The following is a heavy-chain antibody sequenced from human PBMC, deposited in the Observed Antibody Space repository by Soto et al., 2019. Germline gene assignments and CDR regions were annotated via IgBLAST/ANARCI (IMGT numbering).Heavy chain of an antibody. Sequence: EVQLVESGGGLVQPGGSLRLSCAASGFTFSSYSMNWVRQAPGKGLEWVSYISSSSSTIYYADSVKGRFTISRDNAKNSVYLQMHTLRDEHTAVYYCARPIVRATMAYWGQGTLVTVSS. CDR1: GFTFSSYS. V-gene: IGHV3-48*02. CDR3: ARPIVRATMAY. D-gene: IGHD1-26*01. CDR2: ISSSSSTI. J-gene: IGHJ4*02.